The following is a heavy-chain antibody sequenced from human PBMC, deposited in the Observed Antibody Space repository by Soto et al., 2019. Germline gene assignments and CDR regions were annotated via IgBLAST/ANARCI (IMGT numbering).Heavy chain of an antibody. J-gene: IGHJ4*02. Sequence: PSETLSLTLTVSGGSVSSVGYYWSWTRQHPGKGLEWIGYITYNGNTYYNPSLESRITMSADMSKKQFSLKLSSVTAADTAVYFCVRGVSCTNRVCSGFDYWGQGTLVTVSS. CDR1: GGSVSSVGYY. CDR3: VRGVSCTNRVCSGFDY. V-gene: IGHV4-31*02. CDR2: ITYNGNT. D-gene: IGHD2-8*01.